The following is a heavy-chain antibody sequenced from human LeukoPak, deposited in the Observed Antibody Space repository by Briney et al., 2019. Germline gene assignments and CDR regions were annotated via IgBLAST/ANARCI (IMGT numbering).Heavy chain of an antibody. Sequence: AGGSLRLSCAASGFTFSSYSMNWVRQAPGKGLEWVSGISGSGGSTYYADSVKGRFTISRDNSMNTLYLQMNSLRAEDTAVYYCARRHDYGYWGQGTLVTVSS. CDR2: ISGSGGST. CDR1: GFTFSSYS. D-gene: IGHD4-17*01. J-gene: IGHJ4*02. V-gene: IGHV3-23*01. CDR3: ARRHDYGY.